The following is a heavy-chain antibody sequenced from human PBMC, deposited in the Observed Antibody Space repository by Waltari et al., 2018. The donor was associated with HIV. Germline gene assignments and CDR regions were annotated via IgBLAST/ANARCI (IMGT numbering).Heavy chain of an antibody. CDR2: INTGNDNT. CDR3: ARKGAAGFFYFDC. V-gene: IGHV1-3*04. CDR1: GYTFTSYA. J-gene: IGHJ4*02. D-gene: IGHD2-15*01. Sequence: QVQLVQSGAEVKKPGASVKVSCKASGYTFTSYAIHWVRQAPGQRLEWMGWINTGNDNTKYSQKFQGRVTIARDTSASTAYMELSSLTSEDTAIYYCARKGAAGFFYFDCWGQGTLVTVSS.